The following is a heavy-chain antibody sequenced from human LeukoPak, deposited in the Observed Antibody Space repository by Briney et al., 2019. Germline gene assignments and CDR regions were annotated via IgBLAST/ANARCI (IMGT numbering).Heavy chain of an antibody. CDR1: GFTFSSYA. D-gene: IGHD6-6*01. CDR2: ISGSGGST. Sequence: GGSLRLSCAASGFTFSSYAMSWVRQAPGKRLEWVSAISGSGGSTYYADSVKGRFTISRDNSKNTLYLQMNSLRAEDTAVYYCAKVRTSSSLVWFDPWGQGTLVTVSS. V-gene: IGHV3-23*01. J-gene: IGHJ5*02. CDR3: AKVRTSSSLVWFDP.